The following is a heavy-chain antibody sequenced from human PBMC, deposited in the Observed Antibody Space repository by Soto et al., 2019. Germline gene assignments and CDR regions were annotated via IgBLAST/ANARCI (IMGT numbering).Heavy chain of an antibody. CDR2: IYSGGST. V-gene: IGHV3-66*01. Sequence: GGSLRLSCAASGFTVSSNYMSWVRQAPGKGLEWVSVIYSGGSTYYADSVKGRFTISIDNSKNSLYLQMNSLRSEDTVVYYCARDGDLQRGAFDIWGQGTMVTVSS. CDR3: ARDGDLQRGAFDI. J-gene: IGHJ3*02. D-gene: IGHD4-17*01. CDR1: GFTVSSNY.